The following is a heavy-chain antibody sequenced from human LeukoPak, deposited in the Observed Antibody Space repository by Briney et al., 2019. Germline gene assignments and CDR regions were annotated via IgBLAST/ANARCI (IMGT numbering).Heavy chain of an antibody. CDR2: ISYDGSNK. CDR3: AKDQSSSSWFGGYYYYYGMDV. D-gene: IGHD6-13*01. J-gene: IGHJ6*02. CDR1: GFTFSSYG. V-gene: IGHV3-30*18. Sequence: GGSLRLSCPASGFTFSSYGMHWVRQAPGKGLEWVAVISYDGSNKYYADSVKGRFTISRDNSKNTLYLQMNSLRAEDTAVYYCAKDQSSSSWFGGYYYYYGMDVWGQGTTVTVSS.